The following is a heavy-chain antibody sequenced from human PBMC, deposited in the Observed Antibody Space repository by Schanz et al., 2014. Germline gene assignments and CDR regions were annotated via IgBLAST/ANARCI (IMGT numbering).Heavy chain of an antibody. D-gene: IGHD6-19*01. V-gene: IGHV1-18*01. CDR2: IIACYGNT. CDR3: ARGGYSSGWYNRDSAHFDY. CDR1: GYTFTSYG. J-gene: IGHJ4*02. Sequence: QVQLVQSGAEVKKPGASVKVSCKASGYTFTSYGINWVRQAPGQGLEWMGWIIACYGNTNYAQKLQGRVTMTTNTTTSTACMERRSLRADDTAVYYGARGGYSSGWYNRDSAHFDYWGQGTLVTVSS.